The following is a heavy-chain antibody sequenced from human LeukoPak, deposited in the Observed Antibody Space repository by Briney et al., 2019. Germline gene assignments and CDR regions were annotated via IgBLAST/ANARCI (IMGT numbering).Heavy chain of an antibody. CDR2: IYYSGST. V-gene: IGHV4-59*01. J-gene: IGHJ3*02. CDR1: GGSISSYY. CDR3: ARGDYGDYAGNAFDI. D-gene: IGHD4-17*01. Sequence: SETLSLTCTVSGGSISSYYWSWIRQPPGKGLEWIGYIYYSGSTNYNPSLKSRVTISVDTSKNQFSLKLSSVTAADTAVYYCARGDYGDYAGNAFDIWGQGTKVTVSS.